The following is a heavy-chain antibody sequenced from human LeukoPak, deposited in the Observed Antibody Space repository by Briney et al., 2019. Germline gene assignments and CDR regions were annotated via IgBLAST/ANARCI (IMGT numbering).Heavy chain of an antibody. V-gene: IGHV3-33*01. CDR3: ASGGKYSTGGACYGD. CDR2: IWYDGSNK. Sequence: PGGSLRLSCAASGFTFSSYGMHWVRQAPGKGLEWVAVIWYDGSNKYYADSVKGRFTISRDNSKNTVHLQMNSLRAEDTAVYYCASGGKYSTGGACYGDWGQGTLVTVSS. CDR1: GFTFSSYG. J-gene: IGHJ4*02. D-gene: IGHD2-8*02.